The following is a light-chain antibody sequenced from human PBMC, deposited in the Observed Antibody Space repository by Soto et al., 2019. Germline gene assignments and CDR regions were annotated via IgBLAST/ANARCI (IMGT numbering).Light chain of an antibody. Sequence: SVLPQPPSASGTPGQRVTVSSSVSSSRIGSNYVYWYQQLPGTAPKLLIYRNDQRPSGVPDRFSGSRSGTSASLAISGLRSEDEAIYYCATWVDSLSVYVFGTGTKVTVL. J-gene: IGLJ1*01. CDR1: SSRIGSNY. CDR2: RND. V-gene: IGLV1-47*01. CDR3: ATWVDSLSVYV.